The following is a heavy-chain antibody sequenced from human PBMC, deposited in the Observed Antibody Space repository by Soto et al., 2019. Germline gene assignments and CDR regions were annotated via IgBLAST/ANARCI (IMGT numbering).Heavy chain of an antibody. CDR1: GFTFSSYT. V-gene: IGHV3-64*07. CDR3: ATKEGFDY. Sequence: EVQLVESGGGLVQPGGSLRLSCTASGFTFSSYTMHWVRQAPGKGLEYLSAISVNGDSTYDADSVKGRFTISRDNSKNTLYLQMGSLRADDTAVYYCATKEGFDYWGQGTLVTVSS. CDR2: ISVNGDST. J-gene: IGHJ4*02.